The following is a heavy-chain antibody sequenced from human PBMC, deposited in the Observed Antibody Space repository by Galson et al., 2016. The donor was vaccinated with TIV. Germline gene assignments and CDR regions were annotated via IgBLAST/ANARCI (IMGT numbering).Heavy chain of an antibody. CDR1: GGSISSYY. CDR2: VYYTGNT. D-gene: IGHD6-19*01. V-gene: IGHV4-59*01. J-gene: IGHJ5*02. Sequence: SETLSLTCTVSGGSISSYYWTWIRQPPGKGLEWIGYVYYTGNTNYNPSLKNRVTMSVDTSKNQFSLKLNSVTAADTAVYFCARQRLAIPNWFDPWGQGPLVTVSS. CDR3: ARQRLAIPNWFDP.